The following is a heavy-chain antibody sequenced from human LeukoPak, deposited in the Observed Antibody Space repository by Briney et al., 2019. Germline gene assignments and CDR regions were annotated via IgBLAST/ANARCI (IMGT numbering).Heavy chain of an antibody. V-gene: IGHV1-46*01. D-gene: IGHD5-12*01. CDR2: INPSGGST. CDR3: ARSYSGYDGGD. CDR1: GYTFASYY. J-gene: IGHJ4*02. Sequence: GASVKVSCKASGYTFASYYMHWVRQAPGQGLKWMGIINPSGGSTSYAQKFQGRVTMTRDTSTSTVYMELSSLRSEDTAVYYCARSYSGYDGGDWGQGTLVTVSS.